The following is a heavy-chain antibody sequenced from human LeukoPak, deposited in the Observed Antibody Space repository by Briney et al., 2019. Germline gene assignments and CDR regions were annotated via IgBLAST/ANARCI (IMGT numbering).Heavy chain of an antibody. Sequence: PGESLKISCKGSGYSFTSYWIGWVRQMPGKGLERMGIIYPGDSDTRYSPSFQGQVTISADKSISTAYLQWSSLKASGTAMYYCARQLSVVPAAIRTWGQGTLVTVSS. CDR2: IYPGDSDT. V-gene: IGHV5-51*01. CDR1: GYSFTSYW. J-gene: IGHJ5*02. D-gene: IGHD2-2*02. CDR3: ARQLSVVPAAIRT.